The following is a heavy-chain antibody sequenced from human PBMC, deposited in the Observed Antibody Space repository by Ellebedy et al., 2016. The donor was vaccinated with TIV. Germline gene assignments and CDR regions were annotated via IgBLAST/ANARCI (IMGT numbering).Heavy chain of an antibody. D-gene: IGHD7-27*01. CDR3: ARTGIWGNAFDI. Sequence: AASVKVSCKASGGTFNSYAISWVRQAPGQGLEWMGWINTNSGNPTYAQAFTGRIVFSLDTSVSPAYLQISSLRAEDSAVYYWARTGIWGNAFDIWGQGTMVTVSS. CDR2: INTNSGNP. CDR1: GGTFNSYA. J-gene: IGHJ3*02. V-gene: IGHV7-4-1*02.